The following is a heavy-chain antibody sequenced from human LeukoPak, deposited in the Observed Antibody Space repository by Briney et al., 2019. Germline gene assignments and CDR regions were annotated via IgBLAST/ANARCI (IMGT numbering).Heavy chain of an antibody. CDR3: ARARPAYYYDSSGYYYFDC. J-gene: IGHJ4*02. CDR1: XGXXSXYY. V-gene: IGHV4-59*01. CDR2: IXYSGST. D-gene: IGHD3-22*01. Sequence: ETXXLXCXVXXGXXSXYYWSWIRQPPGKGLEWXXYIXYSGSTNYNPSLKSRVTISVDTSKNQFSLKLSSVTAADTAVYYCARARPAYYYDSSGYYYFDCWGQGTLVTVSS.